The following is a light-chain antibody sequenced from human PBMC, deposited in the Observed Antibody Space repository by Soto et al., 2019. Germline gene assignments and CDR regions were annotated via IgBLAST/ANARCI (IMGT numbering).Light chain of an antibody. J-gene: IGLJ1*01. CDR2: EVS. CDR1: SSDVGGYNY. V-gene: IGLV2-14*03. Sequence: QSALTLPASVSGSPGQSITISCTGTSSDVGGYNYVSWYQQHPGKGPKLMIYEVSNRPSGVSNRFSGSKSGNTATLTISGLQAEDESDYYCSSYTSTTTRVFGTGTKATVL. CDR3: SSYTSTTTRV.